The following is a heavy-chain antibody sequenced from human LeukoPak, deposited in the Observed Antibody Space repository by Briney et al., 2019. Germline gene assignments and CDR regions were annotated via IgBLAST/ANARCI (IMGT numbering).Heavy chain of an antibody. J-gene: IGHJ5*02. CDR2: IYPGDSDT. D-gene: IGHD2-2*01. CDR3: VRHSPIGRWHCSSTSCYHRGWFDP. CDR1: VYNFASYW. V-gene: IGHV5-51*01. Sequence: GESLKISCKASVYNFASYWIGWVRQMPGKGQEWMGIIYPGDSDTRYSPSFQGQVTISADKSISTAYLQWSSLKASDTAMYYCVRHSPIGRWHCSSTSCYHRGWFDPWGQGTLVTVSS.